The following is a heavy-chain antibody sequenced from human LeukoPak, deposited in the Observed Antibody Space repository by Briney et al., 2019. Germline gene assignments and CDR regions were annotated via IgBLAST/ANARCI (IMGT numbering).Heavy chain of an antibody. Sequence: PSETLSLTRTVSGGSISSYYWSWIRQPPGKGLEWIGYIYYSGSTNYNPSLKSRVTISVDTSKNQFSLKLSSVTAADTAVYYCARSDYGDYHFQHWGQGTLVTVSS. V-gene: IGHV4-59*01. CDR3: ARSDYGDYHFQH. D-gene: IGHD4-17*01. J-gene: IGHJ1*01. CDR2: IYYSGST. CDR1: GGSISSYY.